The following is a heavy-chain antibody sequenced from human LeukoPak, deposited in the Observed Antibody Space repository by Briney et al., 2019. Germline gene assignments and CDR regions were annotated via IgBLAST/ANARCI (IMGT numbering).Heavy chain of an antibody. J-gene: IGHJ4*02. D-gene: IGHD6-19*01. CDR1: GFTFSSYS. V-gene: IGHV3-48*04. CDR3: ARHSSGRLTSRLDY. Sequence: GGSLRLSCAASGFTFSSYSMNWVRQAPGKGLEWVSYISSSSSTIYYADSVKGRFTISRDNAKNSLYLQMNSLRAEDTALYYCARHSSGRLTSRLDYWGQGTLVTVSS. CDR2: ISSSSSTI.